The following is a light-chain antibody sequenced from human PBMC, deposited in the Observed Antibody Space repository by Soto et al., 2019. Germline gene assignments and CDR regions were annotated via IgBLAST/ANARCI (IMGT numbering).Light chain of an antibody. V-gene: IGKV1-9*01. J-gene: IGKJ5*01. Sequence: DIQLTQSPSFLSASVGDRVTITCRASQDINTYLAWYQQKPGKAPKLLIFAASTLQNGVPSRFSGSGSGTEFTVTITSLQPXDFXXXXXXXRXXYPITFGQGTRLEMK. CDR1: QDINTY. CDR2: AAS. CDR3: XXRXXYPIT.